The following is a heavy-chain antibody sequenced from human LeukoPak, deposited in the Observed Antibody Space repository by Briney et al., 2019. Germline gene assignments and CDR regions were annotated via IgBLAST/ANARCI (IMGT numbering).Heavy chain of an antibody. D-gene: IGHD2-21*02. CDR3: ARQPYCGGDCYFYDS. J-gene: IGHJ4*02. V-gene: IGHV5-51*01. CDR1: GYSFTSSW. Sequence: GESLQISCKGSGYSFTSSWIGWVRQMPGKGLEWMGIIYPGDSDTRYSPSFQGRVTISADKSISTAYLQWSSLKASDTAIYYCARQPYCGGDCYFYDSWGQGTLVTVSS. CDR2: IYPGDSDT.